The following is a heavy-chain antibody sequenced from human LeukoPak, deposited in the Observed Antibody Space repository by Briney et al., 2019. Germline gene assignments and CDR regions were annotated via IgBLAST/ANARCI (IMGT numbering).Heavy chain of an antibody. CDR3: AKDIESRRGGYFDY. V-gene: IGHV3-30*02. Sequence: PGGSLRLSCAASGFTFSSYGMHWVRQAPGKELEWVAFIRYDGSNKYYADSVKGRFTISRDNSKNTLYLQMNSLRAEDTAVYYCAKDIESRRGGYFDYWGQGTLVTVSS. D-gene: IGHD2-2*01. CDR2: IRYDGSNK. CDR1: GFTFSSYG. J-gene: IGHJ4*02.